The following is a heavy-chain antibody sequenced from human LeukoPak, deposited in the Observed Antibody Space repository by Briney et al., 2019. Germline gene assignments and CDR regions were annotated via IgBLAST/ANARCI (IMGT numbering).Heavy chain of an antibody. CDR1: GFTFSSYW. CDR3: ARYYDFWSGYYTGYYYGMDV. D-gene: IGHD3-3*01. CDR2: IKQDESEK. J-gene: IGHJ6*02. Sequence: PGGSLRLSCAASGFTFSSYWMSWVRQAPGKGLEWVANIKQDESEKYYVDSVKGRFTISRDNAKNSLYLQMNSLRAEDTAVYYCARYYDFWSGYYTGYYYGMDVWGQGTTVTVSS. V-gene: IGHV3-7*01.